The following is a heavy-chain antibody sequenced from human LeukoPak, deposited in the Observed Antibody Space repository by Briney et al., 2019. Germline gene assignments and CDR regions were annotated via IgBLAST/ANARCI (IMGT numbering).Heavy chain of an antibody. CDR3: AREQIGHGSWHLIPHYYFDY. J-gene: IGHJ4*02. Sequence: GGSLRLSCAASGFTFSSYSMNWVRQARGKGLEGVSYISSISSYIYYADAVKGRFTIYRDNAKNSLYVQMNSLRAEDTAVYYCAREQIGHGSWHLIPHYYFDYWGQGTLVTVSS. D-gene: IGHD6-13*01. V-gene: IGHV3-21*01. CDR1: GFTFSSYS. CDR2: ISSISSYI.